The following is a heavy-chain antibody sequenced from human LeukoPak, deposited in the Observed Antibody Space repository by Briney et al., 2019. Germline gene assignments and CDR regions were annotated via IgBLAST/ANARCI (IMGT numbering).Heavy chain of an antibody. CDR1: GFTFSSYW. J-gene: IGHJ6*03. Sequence: GGSLRLSCVASGFTFSSYWMSWVRQAPGKGLEWVADIKQDGSEKYYVDSVKGRFTISRDNAKNSLYLQMNSLRAEDTAVYYCARAGYCSSTSCYYYYYYMDVWGKGTTVTVSS. CDR3: ARAGYCSSTSCYYYYYYMDV. D-gene: IGHD2-2*01. V-gene: IGHV3-7*01. CDR2: IKQDGSEK.